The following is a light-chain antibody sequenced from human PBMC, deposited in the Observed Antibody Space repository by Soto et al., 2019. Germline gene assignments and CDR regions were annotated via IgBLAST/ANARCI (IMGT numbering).Light chain of an antibody. V-gene: IGLV2-14*01. CDR1: SSDVGGYNY. J-gene: IGLJ1*01. CDR2: DVS. CDR3: SSYTGSTTLHYV. Sequence: QSVLTQPASVSGSPGQSITISCTGTSSDVGGYNYVSWYQQHPGKAPKLLIYDVSNRPSGASNRFSGSKSGNTASLTISVLQAEDEADYYCSSYTGSTTLHYVFGTGTRSPS.